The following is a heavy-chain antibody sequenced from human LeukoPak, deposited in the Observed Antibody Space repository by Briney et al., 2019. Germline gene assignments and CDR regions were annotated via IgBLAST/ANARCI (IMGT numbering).Heavy chain of an antibody. CDR2: IYPGDSDT. V-gene: IGHV5-51*01. CDR3: ARLGEDFWSGYWALY. Sequence: GESLKISCKVSGYSLTNNWIGWVRQMPGKGLEWMGIIYPGDSDTRYSPSFQGQVTISADKSISTAYLQWSSLKASDTAMYYCARLGEDFWSGYWALYWGQGTLVTVSS. J-gene: IGHJ4*02. CDR1: GYSLTNNW. D-gene: IGHD3-3*01.